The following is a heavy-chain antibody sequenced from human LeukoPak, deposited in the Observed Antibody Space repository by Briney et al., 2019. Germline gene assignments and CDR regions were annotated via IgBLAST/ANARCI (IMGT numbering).Heavy chain of an antibody. CDR1: GFTFSSYG. J-gene: IGHJ5*02. Sequence: GGSLRLSCAASGFTFSSYGMHWVRQAPGKGLEWVAVISYDGSNKYYADSVKGRFTISRDNSKNTLYLQMNSLRAEDTAVYYCARGWGIAAAGTWGQGTLVTVSS. D-gene: IGHD6-13*01. V-gene: IGHV3-30*03. CDR2: ISYDGSNK. CDR3: ARGWGIAAAGT.